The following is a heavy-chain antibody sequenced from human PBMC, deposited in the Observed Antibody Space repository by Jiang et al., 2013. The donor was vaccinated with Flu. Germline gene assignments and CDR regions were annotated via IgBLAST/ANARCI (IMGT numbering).Heavy chain of an antibody. Sequence: LLKPSETLSLTCAVYGGSFSGYYWSWIRQPPGKGLEWIGEINHSGSTNYNPSLKSRVTISVDTSKNQFSLKLSSVTAADTAVYYCARLQQAARPGGMDVWGQGTTVTVSS. CDR1: GGSFSGYY. CDR2: INHSGST. V-gene: IGHV4-34*01. CDR3: ARLQQAARPGGMDV. D-gene: IGHD6-6*01. J-gene: IGHJ6*02.